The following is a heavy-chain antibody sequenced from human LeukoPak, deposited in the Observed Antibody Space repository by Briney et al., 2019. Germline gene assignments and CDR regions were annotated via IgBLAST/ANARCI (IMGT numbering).Heavy chain of an antibody. CDR3: ARVGRAAVAFNAAAGILDY. CDR1: GYTFTGYY. D-gene: IGHD6-13*01. V-gene: IGHV1-2*02. Sequence: ASVKVSCKASGYTFTGYYMHWVRQAPGQGLEWMGWINPNSGGTNYAQKFQGRVTMTRDTSISTAYMELSRLRSDDTAVYYCARVGRAAVAFNAAAGILDYWGQGTLVTVSS. J-gene: IGHJ4*02. CDR2: INPNSGGT.